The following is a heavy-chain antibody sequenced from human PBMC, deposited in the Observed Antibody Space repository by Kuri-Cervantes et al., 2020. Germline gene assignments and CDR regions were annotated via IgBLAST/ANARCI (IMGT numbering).Heavy chain of an antibody. CDR1: GFTFNNAW. D-gene: IGHD3-16*01. CDR2: IKGKTDGGTT. CDR3: TTYEDMDV. J-gene: IGHJ6*03. Sequence: GESLKISCAASGFTFNNAWMSWVRQAPGKGREWVGRIKGKTDGGTTDYAAPVKGRFSISRDDSKNTLYLQMNSLKTEDTAVYYCTTYEDMDVWGKGTTVTVSS. V-gene: IGHV3-15*01.